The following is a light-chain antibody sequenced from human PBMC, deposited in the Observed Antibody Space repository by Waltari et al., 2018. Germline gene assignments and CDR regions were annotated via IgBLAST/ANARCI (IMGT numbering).Light chain of an antibody. Sequence: QSALTQPRSVSGSPGQSVTISCTATSSDVGGYNYVPWYQPPPGKAPKLMIYDVSNRPSGVPDRFSGSKSGNTASLTISWLQAEDEADYYCCSYAGSYTFVVFGGGTKLTVL. CDR3: CSYAGSYTFVV. CDR1: SSDVGGYNY. J-gene: IGLJ3*02. CDR2: DVS. V-gene: IGLV2-11*02.